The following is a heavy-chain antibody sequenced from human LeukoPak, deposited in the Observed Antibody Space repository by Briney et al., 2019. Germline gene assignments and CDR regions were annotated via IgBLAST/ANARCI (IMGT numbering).Heavy chain of an antibody. CDR1: GGSISSSSYY. CDR2: IYYSGST. CDR3: ARDRSPTRSIAARPSNWFDP. J-gene: IGHJ5*02. V-gene: IGHV4-39*07. D-gene: IGHD6-6*01. Sequence: SETLSLTCTVSGGSISSSSYYWGWIRQPPGKGLEWIGSIYYSGSTYYNPSLKSRVTISVDTSKNQFSLKLSSVTAADTAVYYCARDRSPTRSIAARPSNWFDPWGQGTLVTVSS.